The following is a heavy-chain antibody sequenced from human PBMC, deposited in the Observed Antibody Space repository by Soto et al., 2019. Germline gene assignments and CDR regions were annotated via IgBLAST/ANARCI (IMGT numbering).Heavy chain of an antibody. CDR3: ARSNDYDFWSGSYEFC. Sequence: QVQLVESGGGVVQPGRSLRLSCAASGFTCSSYAMHWVRQARGKGLEWVAVISYDGSNKYYADSVKGRFTSCSDNSKNTRYLQMNSLRAEDTAVYYCARSNDYDFWSGSYEFCWGQGTLVTVYS. CDR1: GFTCSSYA. CDR2: ISYDGSNK. V-gene: IGHV3-30-3*01. J-gene: IGHJ1*01. D-gene: IGHD3-3*01.